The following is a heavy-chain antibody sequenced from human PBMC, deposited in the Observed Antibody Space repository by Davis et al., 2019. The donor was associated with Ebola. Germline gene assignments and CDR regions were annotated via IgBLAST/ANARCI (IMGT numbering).Heavy chain of an antibody. J-gene: IGHJ6*02. CDR2: IYHSGST. CDR1: GGSISSSNW. CDR3: ARGPKGTYYYYGMDV. V-gene: IGHV4-4*02. D-gene: IGHD3-10*01. Sequence: MPSETLSLTCAVSGGSISSSNWRSWVRPPPGKGLEWIGEIYHSGSTNYNPSLKSRVTISVDTSKNQFSLKLSSVTAADTAVYYCARGPKGTYYYYGMDVWGQGTTVTVSS.